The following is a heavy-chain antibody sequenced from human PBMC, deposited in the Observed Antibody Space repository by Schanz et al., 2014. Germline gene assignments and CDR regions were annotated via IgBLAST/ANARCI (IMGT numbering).Heavy chain of an antibody. Sequence: EVQLVESGGGLVQPGGSLRLSCVASGFTFSSYTMKWVRQAPGKGLEWVSSISSTSTYLYYADSVKGRFTISRDSARNSLYLQMSSLRAEDTAVYYCARGTPFLCDYWGQGTLVTVSS. V-gene: IGHV3-21*01. CDR2: ISSTSTYL. J-gene: IGHJ4*02. CDR3: ARGTPFLCDY. D-gene: IGHD3-16*01. CDR1: GFTFSSYT.